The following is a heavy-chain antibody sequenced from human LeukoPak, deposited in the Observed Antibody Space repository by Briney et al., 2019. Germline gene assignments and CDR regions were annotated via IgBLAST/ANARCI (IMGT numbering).Heavy chain of an antibody. CDR2: ISGSGGST. J-gene: IGHJ6*02. Sequence: GGSLRLSCAASGFTFSSYAMSWVRQAPGKGLEWVSVISGSGGSTYYADSVKGRFTISRDNSKNTLYLQMNSLRVEDTAGYYCAKSPVPYCSGGSCYGMDVWGQRTTVTVSS. V-gene: IGHV3-23*01. CDR3: AKSPVPYCSGGSCYGMDV. D-gene: IGHD2-15*01. CDR1: GFTFSSYA.